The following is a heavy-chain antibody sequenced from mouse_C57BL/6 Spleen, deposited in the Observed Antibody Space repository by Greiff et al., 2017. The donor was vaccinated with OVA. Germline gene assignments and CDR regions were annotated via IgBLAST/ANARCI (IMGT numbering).Heavy chain of an antibody. CDR3: VRGGIYYDYDGFAY. Sequence: EVMLVESGGGLVQPKGSLKLSCAASGFSFNTYAMNWVRQAPGKGLEWVARIRSKSNNYATYYADSVKDRFTISRDDSESMLYLQMNNLKTEDTAMYYCVRGGIYYDYDGFAYWGQGTLVTVSA. J-gene: IGHJ3*01. CDR1: GFSFNTYA. D-gene: IGHD2-4*01. V-gene: IGHV10-1*01. CDR2: IRSKSNNYAT.